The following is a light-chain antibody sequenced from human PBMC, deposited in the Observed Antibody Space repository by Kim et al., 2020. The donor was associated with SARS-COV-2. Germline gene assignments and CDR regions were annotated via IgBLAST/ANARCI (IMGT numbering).Light chain of an antibody. V-gene: IGKV3-20*01. CDR3: QYYGSSPPVT. CDR1: QSVTGTN. Sequence: PGERATLSCSASQSVTGTNLAWYQQRPGQAPRLLMYGASYRDSGIPDRFSCSGSGTDFTLTISRLEPEDFAVYYCQYYGSSPPVTFGQGTRLEIK. CDR2: GAS. J-gene: IGKJ5*01.